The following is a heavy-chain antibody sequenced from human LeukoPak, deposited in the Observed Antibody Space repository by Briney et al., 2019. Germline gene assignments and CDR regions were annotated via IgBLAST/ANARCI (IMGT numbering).Heavy chain of an antibody. CDR1: GFTFCDYA. J-gene: IGHJ4*02. CDR3: ARGYRLTATGIVY. Sequence: PGGALRLSCTPSGFTFCDYAMSWFRQAPRQGLEWVGFIRRKVYGGTTEYAASVKGRFTISRDDPNSLAYLQMNSLETDDTAVYYCARGYRLTATGIVYWGQGNVVTVSS. D-gene: IGHD2-8*02. CDR2: IRRKVYGGTT. V-gene: IGHV3-49*03.